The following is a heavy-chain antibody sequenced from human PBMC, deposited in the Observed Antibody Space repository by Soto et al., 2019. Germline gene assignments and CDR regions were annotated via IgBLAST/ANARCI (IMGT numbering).Heavy chain of an antibody. Sequence: ASVQVSCKASGYTFTGYYMHWVRQAPGQGLEWMGWINPNSGGTNYAQKFQGRVTMTRDTSISTAYMELSRLRSDDTAVYYCASSSMFDGLLYSYRMDGCGQRNTVTVSS. CDR3: ASSSMFDGLLYSYRMDG. V-gene: IGHV1-2*02. CDR1: GYTFTGYY. CDR2: INPNSGGT. D-gene: IGHD3-9*01. J-gene: IGHJ6*02.